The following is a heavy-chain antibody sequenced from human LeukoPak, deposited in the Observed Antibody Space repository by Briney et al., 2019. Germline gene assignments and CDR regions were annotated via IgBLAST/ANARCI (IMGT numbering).Heavy chain of an antibody. Sequence: GGSLRLSCAASGFTFSSYAMSWVRQAPGKGLEWVSAISGSGGSTYYADSVKGRFTISRDNSKNTMYLQMNSLRAEDTAVYYCARDSRMNYYASWGRGTLVTVSS. CDR3: ARDSRMNYYAS. D-gene: IGHD3-3*01. J-gene: IGHJ5*02. V-gene: IGHV3-23*01. CDR1: GFTFSSYA. CDR2: ISGSGGST.